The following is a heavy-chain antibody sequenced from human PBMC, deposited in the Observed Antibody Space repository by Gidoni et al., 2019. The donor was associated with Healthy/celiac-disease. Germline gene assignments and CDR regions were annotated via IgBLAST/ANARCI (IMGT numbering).Heavy chain of an antibody. CDR2: INHSGST. Sequence: QLQLQQWGAGLLTPSETLSLTCAVYGGSFSGYYGSWSRQPPGKGLEWSGEINHSGSTNYNPSLKSRVTISVDTSKNQFSLKLSSVTAADTAVYYCARLTTVTMGDAFDIWGQGTMVTVSS. CDR3: ARLTTVTMGDAFDI. V-gene: IGHV4-34*01. J-gene: IGHJ3*02. D-gene: IGHD4-17*01. CDR1: GGSFSGYY.